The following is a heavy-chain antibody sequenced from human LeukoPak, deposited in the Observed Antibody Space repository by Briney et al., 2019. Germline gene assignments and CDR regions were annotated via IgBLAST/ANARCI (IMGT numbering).Heavy chain of an antibody. J-gene: IGHJ4*02. V-gene: IGHV3-15*01. D-gene: IGHD3-16*01. CDR1: GLYFIDAW. Sequence: GGSLRLSCAVSGLYFIDAWMSWVGLAPGKGLEGVGRIKSNVDGGTVDYMTPVKGRFTISRGDSKNTLYLQLNSLKTEDTAIYYCMSDPLNQGGVDYWGQGTLVTVSS. CDR2: IKSNVDGGTV. CDR3: MSDPLNQGGVDY.